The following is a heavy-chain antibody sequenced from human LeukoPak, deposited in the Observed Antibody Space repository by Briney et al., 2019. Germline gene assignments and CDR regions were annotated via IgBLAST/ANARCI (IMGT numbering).Heavy chain of an antibody. CDR1: GFTFSAYE. D-gene: IGHD3-10*02. CDR2: ISSSGSTI. V-gene: IGHV3-48*03. Sequence: PGGSLRLSCAASGFTFSAYEMNWVRQAPGKGLEWVSYISSSGSTIYYADSVKGRFTISRDNAKNSLYLQMNSLRAEDTAVYYCAELGITMIGGVWGKGTTVTISS. CDR3: AELGITMIGGV. J-gene: IGHJ6*04.